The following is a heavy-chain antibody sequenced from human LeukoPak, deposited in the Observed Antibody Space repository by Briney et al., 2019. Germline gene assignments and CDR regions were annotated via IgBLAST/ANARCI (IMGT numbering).Heavy chain of an antibody. CDR3: ARGVDGGWYVDY. Sequence: PGGSLRLSCAASGFTFSSYAMSWVRQAPGKGLEWVANIKQDGSEKYYVDSVKGRFTISRDNAKNSLYLQMNSLRAEDTAVYYCARGVDGGWYVDYWGQGTLVTVSS. V-gene: IGHV3-7*01. D-gene: IGHD6-19*01. J-gene: IGHJ4*02. CDR2: IKQDGSEK. CDR1: GFTFSSYA.